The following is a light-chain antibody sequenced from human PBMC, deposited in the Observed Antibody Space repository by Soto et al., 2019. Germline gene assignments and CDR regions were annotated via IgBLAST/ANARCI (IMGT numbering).Light chain of an antibody. CDR2: GGT. Sequence: QSVLTQPASVSGSPGQSIAISCTGTSSYVGTYDLVSWYQQHPGKAPQLMIYGGTKRPSGVSNRFSGSKSANTASLTISGLQPEDEADYYCCSSAGSSLYVFGSGTKVTVL. J-gene: IGLJ1*01. V-gene: IGLV2-23*01. CDR1: SSYVGTYDL. CDR3: CSSAGSSLYV.